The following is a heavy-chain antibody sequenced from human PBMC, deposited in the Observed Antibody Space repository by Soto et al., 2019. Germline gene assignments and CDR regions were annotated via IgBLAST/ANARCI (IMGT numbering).Heavy chain of an antibody. CDR3: AKGHMTTVTTDFDY. CDR1: GFIFSDYA. J-gene: IGHJ4*02. CDR2: ISDTGGSA. Sequence: EVHLLESGGGLVQPWGSLRLSCEGTGFIFSDYAMTWVRQAPGKGLEWVSLISDTGGSAYYTSSVKGRFTASRDNSKNKVYLQMNSLKVDDTAIYYCAKGHMTTVTTDFDYWGQGTLVTVSS. D-gene: IGHD4-17*01. V-gene: IGHV3-23*01.